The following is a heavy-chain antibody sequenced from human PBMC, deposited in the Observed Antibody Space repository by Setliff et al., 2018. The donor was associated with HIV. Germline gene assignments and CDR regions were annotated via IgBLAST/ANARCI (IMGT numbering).Heavy chain of an antibody. CDR1: GYTFTSYD. D-gene: IGHD3-10*01. V-gene: IGHV1-8*01. CDR2: MNPRSGNT. Sequence: ASVKVFCKASGYTFTSYDISWVRQATGQGLEWMGWMNPRSGNTGYGQKFQGRVTMTRDTATTTAYVELSSLTSEDTAVYYCARGEWVIRGAFDHWGQGTLVTVSS. J-gene: IGHJ4*02. CDR3: ARGEWVIRGAFDH.